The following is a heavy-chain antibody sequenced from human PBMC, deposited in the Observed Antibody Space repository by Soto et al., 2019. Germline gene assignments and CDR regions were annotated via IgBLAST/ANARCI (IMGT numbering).Heavy chain of an antibody. CDR1: GFTFNNYW. Sequence: EVQLVESGGGLVQPGESLSLSCDGSGFTFNNYWMSWVRQAPGKGLEWVASIQQDGSEEYYVDSVKGRFTVSRDNAKNPRYLQRNSLRAEDTAMYYVPKVFGGYYGPGRGGRPTYFSSGMTSGAKGPRSPFT. CDR2: IQQDGSEE. V-gene: IGHV3-7*01. CDR3: PKVFGGYYGPGRGGRPTYFSSGMTS. J-gene: IGHJ6*02. D-gene: IGHD3-10*01.